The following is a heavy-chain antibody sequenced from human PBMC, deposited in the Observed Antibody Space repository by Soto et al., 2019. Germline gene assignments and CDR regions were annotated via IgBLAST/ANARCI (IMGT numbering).Heavy chain of an antibody. V-gene: IGHV3-11*06. J-gene: IGHJ4*02. CDR2: ISGSSRYT. CDR1: GFNFSDHY. D-gene: IGHD6-19*01. CDR3: ARHTSGWHYYDY. Sequence: GGSLRLCCAASGFNFSDHYMNWIRQAPGKGLEWVSYISGSSRYTNFADSVKGRFTISRDNAKNSPYLQMNSLRAEDTAVYYCARHTSGWHYYDYWGQGTPVTVSS.